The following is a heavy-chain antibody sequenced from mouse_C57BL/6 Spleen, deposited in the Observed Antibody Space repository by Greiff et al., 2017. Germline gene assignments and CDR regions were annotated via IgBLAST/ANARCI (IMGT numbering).Heavy chain of an antibody. CDR3: ASYSKSSDYAMDY. D-gene: IGHD2-5*01. J-gene: IGHJ4*01. V-gene: IGHV1-7*01. CDR2: INPSSGYT. Sequence: VQLQQSGAELAKPGASVKLSCKASGYTFTSYWMHWVKQRPGQGLEWIGYINPSSGYTKYNQKFKDKDTLTADQSSSTAYMQLSSLTYEDSAVYYCASYSKSSDYAMDYWGQGTSVTVSS. CDR1: GYTFTSYW.